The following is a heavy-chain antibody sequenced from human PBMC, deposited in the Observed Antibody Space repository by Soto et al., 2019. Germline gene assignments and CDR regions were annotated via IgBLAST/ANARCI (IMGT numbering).Heavy chain of an antibody. CDR2: ISGSGGST. CDR1: GFTFSSYA. CDR3: APRQDAKLVVRGAPSFDY. Sequence: GGSLRLSCAASGFTFSSYAMSWVRQAPGKGLEWVSAISGSGGSTYYADSVKGRFTISRDNSKNTLYLQMNSLRAEDTAVYYCAPRQDAKLVVRGAPSFDYWGQGTLVTVSS. J-gene: IGHJ4*02. V-gene: IGHV3-23*01. D-gene: IGHD3-10*01.